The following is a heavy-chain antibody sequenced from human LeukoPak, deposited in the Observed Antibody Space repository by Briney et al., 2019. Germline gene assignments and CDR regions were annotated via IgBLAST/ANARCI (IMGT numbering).Heavy chain of an antibody. J-gene: IGHJ4*02. V-gene: IGHV4-38-2*02. CDR2: IYHSGST. D-gene: IGHD6-19*01. Sequence: SETLSLTCTVSGYSISSGYDWGWIRQPPGKGLEWIGSIYHSGSTYYNPSLKSRVTISVDTSKNQFSLKLSSVTAADTAVYYCARWGSSGWTNYFDYWGQGTLVTVSS. CDR3: ARWGSSGWTNYFDY. CDR1: GYSISSGYD.